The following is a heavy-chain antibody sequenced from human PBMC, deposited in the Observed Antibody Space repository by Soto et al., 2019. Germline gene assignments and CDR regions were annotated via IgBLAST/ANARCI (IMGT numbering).Heavy chain of an antibody. CDR1: GFTFDDYA. D-gene: IGHD6-25*01. J-gene: IGHJ6*03. V-gene: IGHV3-9*01. CDR3: AKDKKSGNYYYYMDV. CDR2: ISWNSGSI. Sequence: ESGGGLVQPGRSLRLSCAASGFTFDDYAMHWVRQAPGKGLEWVSGISWNSGSIGYADSVKGRFTISRDNAKNSLYLQMNSLRAEDTALYYCAKDKKSGNYYYYMDVWGKGTTVTVSS.